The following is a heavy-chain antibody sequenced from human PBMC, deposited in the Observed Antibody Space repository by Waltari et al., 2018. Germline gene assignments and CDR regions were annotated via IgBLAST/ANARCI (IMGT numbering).Heavy chain of an antibody. Sequence: QVQLQESGPGLVKPSETLSLTCAVSGYSISSGYYWGWIRQPPGKGLEWIGSIYHSGSTYYTPSLKSRVTISVDTSKNQFSLKLSSVTAADTAVYYCASIGYCSGGSCYSVGYFQHWGQGTLVTVSS. J-gene: IGHJ1*01. CDR2: IYHSGST. CDR3: ASIGYCSGGSCYSVGYFQH. CDR1: GYSISSGYY. D-gene: IGHD2-15*01. V-gene: IGHV4-38-2*01.